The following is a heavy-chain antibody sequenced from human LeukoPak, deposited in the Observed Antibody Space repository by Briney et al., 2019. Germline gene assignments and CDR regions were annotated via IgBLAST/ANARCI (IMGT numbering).Heavy chain of an antibody. J-gene: IGHJ4*02. V-gene: IGHV4-39*07. Sequence: SETLSLTCTVSGGSISSSSYYWGWIRQPPGKGLEWIGSIYYSGSTYYNPSLKSRVTISLDTTKNQFSLKLSSVTAADTAVYYCASWKLRYFDWLSDDYWGQGTLVTVSS. CDR1: GGSISSSSYY. D-gene: IGHD3-9*01. CDR2: IYYSGST. CDR3: ASWKLRYFDWLSDDY.